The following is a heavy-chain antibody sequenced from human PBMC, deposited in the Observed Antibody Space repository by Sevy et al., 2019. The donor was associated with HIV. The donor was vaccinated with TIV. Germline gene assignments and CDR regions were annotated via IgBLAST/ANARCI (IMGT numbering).Heavy chain of an antibody. CDR2: INPNSGGT. J-gene: IGHJ4*02. V-gene: IGHV1-2*02. Sequence: ASVKDSCKASGYTFTGYYMHWVRQAPGQGLEWMGWINPNSGGTNYAQKFQGRVTMTRDTSISTAYMELSRLRSDDTAVYYCARVSSTPYYDSSGYDYWGQGTLVTVSS. D-gene: IGHD3-22*01. CDR3: ARVSSTPYYDSSGYDY. CDR1: GYTFTGYY.